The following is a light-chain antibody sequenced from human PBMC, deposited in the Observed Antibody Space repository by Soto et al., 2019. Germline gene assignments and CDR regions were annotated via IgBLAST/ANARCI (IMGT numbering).Light chain of an antibody. CDR2: KAS. J-gene: IGKJ2*01. Sequence: DIQMTQSPSTLSASVGDRVTITCRASQTISTWLAWYQQKPGKAPKLLIYKASSLESGVPSRFSGSGSETEFTLTISSLQPDDFAAYYCQQYKSYPHTFGQGTKLEIK. CDR3: QQYKSYPHT. CDR1: QTISTW. V-gene: IGKV1-5*03.